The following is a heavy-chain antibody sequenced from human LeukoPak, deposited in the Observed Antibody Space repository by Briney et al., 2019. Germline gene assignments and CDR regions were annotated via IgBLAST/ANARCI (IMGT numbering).Heavy chain of an antibody. Sequence: SETLSLTCTVSGGSISSSTYYWGWIRQPPGKGLEWIGGIYYSGTTHYNPSLKSRVTISVDTSKNQFSLKVSSVTAADTAVYYCARAGYSSGWYGSYFDYWGQGTLATVSS. CDR1: GGSISSSTYY. J-gene: IGHJ4*02. CDR3: ARAGYSSGWYGSYFDY. D-gene: IGHD6-19*01. V-gene: IGHV4-39*07. CDR2: IYYSGTT.